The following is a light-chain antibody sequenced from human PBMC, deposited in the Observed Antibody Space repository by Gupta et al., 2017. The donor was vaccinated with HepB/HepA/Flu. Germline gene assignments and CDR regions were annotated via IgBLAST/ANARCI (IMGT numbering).Light chain of an antibody. CDR3: QQYYSTLPT. Sequence: DIVMTQSPDSLAVSLGERATINCKSSQSVLYSSNNKNYLVWYQQKPGQPPKLLIYWASTRESGVPDRFSGSGSGTDFTLTISSLQAEDVAVYYCQQYYSTLPTFGQGTKVEIK. V-gene: IGKV4-1*01. CDR2: WAS. CDR1: QSVLYSSNNKNY. J-gene: IGKJ1*01.